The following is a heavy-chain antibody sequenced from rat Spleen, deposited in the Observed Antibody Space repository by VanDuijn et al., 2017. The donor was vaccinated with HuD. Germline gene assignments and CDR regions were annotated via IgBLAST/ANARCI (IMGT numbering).Heavy chain of an antibody. CDR2: IWGDGST. CDR3: TRERWYFDY. V-gene: IGHV2-15*01. J-gene: IGHJ2*01. CDR1: GFSLTSYG. Sequence: QVQLKESGPGLVQPSQTLSLTCTVPGFSLTSYGVSWVRQPPGKGLEWMGGIWGDGSTNYNSALKSRLSISRDTSKSQVFLKMNSLQTEDTAIYFCTRERWYFDYWGQGVMVTVSS.